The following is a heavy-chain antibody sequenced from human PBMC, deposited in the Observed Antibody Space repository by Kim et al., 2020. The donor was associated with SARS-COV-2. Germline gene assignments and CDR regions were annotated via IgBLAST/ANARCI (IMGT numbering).Heavy chain of an antibody. CDR3: AREGSGSYYSDYYYYYMDV. CDR2: IYYSGST. D-gene: IGHD3-10*01. CDR1: GGSISSYY. J-gene: IGHJ6*03. V-gene: IGHV4-59*01. Sequence: SETLSLTCTVSGGSISSYYWSWIRQPPGKGLEWIGYIYYSGSTNYNPSLKSRVTISVDTSKNQFSLKLSSVTAADTAVYYCAREGSGSYYSDYYYYYMDVWGKGTTVTVSS.